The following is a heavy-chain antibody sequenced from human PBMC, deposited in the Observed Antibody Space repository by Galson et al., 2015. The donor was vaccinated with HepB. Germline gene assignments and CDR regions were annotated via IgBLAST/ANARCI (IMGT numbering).Heavy chain of an antibody. D-gene: IGHD6-19*01. CDR3: AKDPYLYSALAGTMAGFDY. CDR2: ISYDRSNK. Sequence: SLRLSCAASGFTFSNYGMHWVRQAPGKGLEWVAVISYDRSNKYYADSVKGRFTISRDNSKNTLYLQMNSLRAEDTALYYCAKDPYLYSALAGTMAGFDYWGQETLVTVSS. V-gene: IGHV3-30*18. J-gene: IGHJ4*02. CDR1: GFTFSNYG.